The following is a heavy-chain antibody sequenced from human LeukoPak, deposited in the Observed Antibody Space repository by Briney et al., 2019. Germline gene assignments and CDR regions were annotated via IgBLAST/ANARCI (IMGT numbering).Heavy chain of an antibody. CDR2: IYYSGST. Sequence: PSETLSLTCTVSGGSISSYYWSWIRQPPGKGLEWIGYIYYSGSTNYNPSLKSRVTISVDTSKNQFSLKLSSVTAADTAVYYCAREGGSYEYYFDYWGQGTLVTVSS. CDR1: GGSISSYY. V-gene: IGHV4-59*01. CDR3: AREGGSYEYYFDY. J-gene: IGHJ4*02. D-gene: IGHD1-26*01.